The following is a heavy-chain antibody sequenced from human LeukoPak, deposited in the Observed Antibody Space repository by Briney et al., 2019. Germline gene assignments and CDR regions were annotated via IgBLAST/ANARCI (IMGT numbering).Heavy chain of an antibody. D-gene: IGHD6-19*01. CDR2: MNPNSGNT. Sequence: GASVKVSCKASGYTFTSYDINWVRQATGQGLEWMGWMNPNSGNTGYAQKFQGRATMTRNTSISTAYMELSSLRSEDTAVYYCARGPSSGWDKSNDYWGQGTLVTVSS. J-gene: IGHJ4*02. CDR1: GYTFTSYD. V-gene: IGHV1-8*01. CDR3: ARGPSSGWDKSNDY.